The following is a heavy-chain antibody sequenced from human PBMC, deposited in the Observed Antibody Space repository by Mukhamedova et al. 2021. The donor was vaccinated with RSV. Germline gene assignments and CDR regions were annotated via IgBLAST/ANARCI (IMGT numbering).Heavy chain of an antibody. Sequence: HGGSTNYNPSLKSRVTISVDTSKNQFSLKPSSVTAADTAVYYCARDGGWSTRGFDYWGQGTLVTVSS. V-gene: IGHV4-34*01. D-gene: IGHD6-19*01. CDR3: ARDGGWSTRGFDY. CDR2: HGGST. J-gene: IGHJ4*02.